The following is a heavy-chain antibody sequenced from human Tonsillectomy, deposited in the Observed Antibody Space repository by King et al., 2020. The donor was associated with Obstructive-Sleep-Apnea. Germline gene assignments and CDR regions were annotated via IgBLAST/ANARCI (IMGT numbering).Heavy chain of an antibody. J-gene: IGHJ4*02. Sequence: VQLVESGGGVVQPGRSLRLSCAASGFTFSSYAMHWVRQAPGKGLEWVAVISYDGSNKYYADSVKGRFTISRDNSKNTLYLQMNSLRAEDTAVYYCARDDTGSYLFDYWGQGTLVTVSS. CDR3: ARDDTGSYLFDY. D-gene: IGHD1-26*01. V-gene: IGHV3-30*04. CDR1: GFTFSSYA. CDR2: ISYDGSNK.